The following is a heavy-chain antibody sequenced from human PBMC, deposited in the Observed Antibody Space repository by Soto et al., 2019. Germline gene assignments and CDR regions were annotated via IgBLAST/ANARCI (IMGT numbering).Heavy chain of an antibody. CDR2: IYYSGST. D-gene: IGHD3-10*01. Sequence: QVQLQESGPGLVKPSETLSLTCTVSGGSISSYYCSWIRQPPGKGLAWIGYIYYSGSTNYNPSLNGRATIPVETSKNQFSLKLSAVTAADKAVYYCARLWGWFGDCWGQGTLVTVSS. CDR3: ARLWGWFGDC. V-gene: IGHV4-59*08. J-gene: IGHJ4*02. CDR1: GGSISSYY.